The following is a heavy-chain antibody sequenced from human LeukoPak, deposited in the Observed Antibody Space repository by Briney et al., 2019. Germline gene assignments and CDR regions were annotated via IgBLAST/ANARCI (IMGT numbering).Heavy chain of an antibody. D-gene: IGHD5-18*01. V-gene: IGHV1-69*13. J-gene: IGHJ4*02. CDR2: IIPIFGTA. Sequence: ASVKVSCKASGGTFSSYAISWVRQAPGQGLEWMGGIIPIFGTANYAQKFQGRVTITADESTSTAYMELSSLRSEDTAVYYCAKMDTAMVMGLDYWGQGTLVSVSS. CDR3: AKMDTAMVMGLDY. CDR1: GGTFSSYA.